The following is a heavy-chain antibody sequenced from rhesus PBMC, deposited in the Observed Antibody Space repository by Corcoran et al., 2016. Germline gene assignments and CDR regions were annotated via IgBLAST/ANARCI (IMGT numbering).Heavy chain of an antibody. CDR1: GGSISGYY. J-gene: IGHJ4*01. D-gene: IGHD2-2*01. CDR2: IGGSRGGN. Sequence: QVQLEESGQGLVKPSETLSLTCTVYGGSISGYYWNWIRQPPGKGLEWIGYIGGSRGGNYSNPSLTDRVTISTDPSKNQLSLRLSSVTAADTAVYYCARSSIVLGHSGWGQGVLVTVSS. V-gene: IGHV4S5*01. CDR3: ARSSIVLGHSG.